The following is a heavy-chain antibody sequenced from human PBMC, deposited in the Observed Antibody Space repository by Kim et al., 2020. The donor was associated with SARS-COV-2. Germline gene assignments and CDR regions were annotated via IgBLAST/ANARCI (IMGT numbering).Heavy chain of an antibody. D-gene: IGHD3-22*01. CDR1: GGSFSGYY. V-gene: IGHV4-34*01. Sequence: SETLSLTCAVYGGSFSGYYWSWIRQPPGKGLEWIGEINHSGSTNYNPSLKSRVTISVDTSKNQFSLKLSSVTAADTAVYYCARGAYYYDSSGYYNSDNWFDPWGQGTLVTVSS. CDR2: INHSGST. J-gene: IGHJ5*02. CDR3: ARGAYYYDSSGYYNSDNWFDP.